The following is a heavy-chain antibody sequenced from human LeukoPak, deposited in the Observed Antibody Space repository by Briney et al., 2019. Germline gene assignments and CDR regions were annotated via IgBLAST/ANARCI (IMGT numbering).Heavy chain of an antibody. CDR1: GGSISSYY. Sequence: SETLSLTCSVSGGSISSYYWNWIRQTPGKGLQWIGYTHYSGSTNYNPSLKSRVSISVDTSKNQFSLKLSSVTAANTALYYCARGNAYNWRFDFWGQGTLVTVSS. J-gene: IGHJ4*02. CDR3: ARGNAYNWRFDF. CDR2: THYSGST. V-gene: IGHV4-59*01. D-gene: IGHD1-1*01.